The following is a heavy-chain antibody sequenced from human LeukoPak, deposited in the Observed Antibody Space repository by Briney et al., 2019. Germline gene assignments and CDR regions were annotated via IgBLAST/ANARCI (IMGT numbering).Heavy chain of an antibody. CDR2: ISYDGSNK. J-gene: IGHJ5*02. D-gene: IGHD4-17*01. V-gene: IGHV3-30-3*01. CDR3: ARVRDGDYGYIGFDP. CDR1: GFTFSNYA. Sequence: PGGSLRLSCAASGFTFSNYAMHWVRQAPGKGLEWVSVISYDGSNKYYADSVQGRFTISRDNSKNTLFLQMNSLGAEDTAVYYCARVRDGDYGYIGFDPWGQGTLVTVSS.